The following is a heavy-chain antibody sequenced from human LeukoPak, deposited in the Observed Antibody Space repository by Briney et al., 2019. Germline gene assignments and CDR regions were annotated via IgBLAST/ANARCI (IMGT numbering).Heavy chain of an antibody. CDR2: INPNSGGT. CDR3: ARDMDFWSGYYIRASFDY. J-gene: IGHJ4*02. CDR1: GYTFSAYY. Sequence: ASVKVSCKASGYTFSAYYMHWVRQAPGHGLEWMGWINPNSGGTKYAQKFQGGVTMTRDTSISTVYMELSRLRSDDTAVYYCARDMDFWSGYYIRASFDYWGQGSLVTVSS. D-gene: IGHD3-3*01. V-gene: IGHV1-2*02.